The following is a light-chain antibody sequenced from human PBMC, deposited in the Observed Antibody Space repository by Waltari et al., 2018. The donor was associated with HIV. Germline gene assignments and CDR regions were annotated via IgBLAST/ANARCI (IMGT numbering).Light chain of an antibody. J-gene: IGLJ1*01. CDR1: FSNIGSNT. CDR3: AVWDDSLSEYV. CDR2: GCS. Sequence: QSVLTQPPSASGAPGQRVTISCSGSFSNIGSNTVNWYQQLPGTAPRLLISGCSQRPSGVPDRCACSRSDTSASLDISGLHSEDEGDYYCAVWDDSLSEYVFATGTKVFVL. V-gene: IGLV1-44*01.